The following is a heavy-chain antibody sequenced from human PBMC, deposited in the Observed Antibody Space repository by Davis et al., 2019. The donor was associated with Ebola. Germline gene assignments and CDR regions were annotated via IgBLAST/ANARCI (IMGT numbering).Heavy chain of an antibody. V-gene: IGHV4-59*08. CDR3: ARLKLYGDFDY. Sequence: SETLSLTCTVSSGSISSYYWSWIRQPPGKGLEWIGYIYYSGSTNYNPSLKSRVTISVDTSKNQLSLKLSSVTAADTAVYYCARLKLYGDFDYWGQGTLVTVSS. CDR1: SGSISSYY. D-gene: IGHD4-17*01. J-gene: IGHJ4*02. CDR2: IYYSGST.